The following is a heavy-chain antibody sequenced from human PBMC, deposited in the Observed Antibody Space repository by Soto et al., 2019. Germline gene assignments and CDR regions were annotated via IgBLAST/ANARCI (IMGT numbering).Heavy chain of an antibody. CDR2: IIPIFGTA. CDR1: GGTFSSYA. D-gene: IGHD5-18*01. CDR3: ARGRSVDTAMVTPSDY. V-gene: IGHV1-69*05. J-gene: IGHJ4*02. Sequence: QVQLVQSGAEVKKPGSSVKVSCKASGGTFSSYAISWVRQAPGQGLEWMGGIIPIFGTANYAQKFQGRVTITXXEXTTXAYMELSSLRSEDTAVYYCARGRSVDTAMVTPSDYWGQGTLVTVSS.